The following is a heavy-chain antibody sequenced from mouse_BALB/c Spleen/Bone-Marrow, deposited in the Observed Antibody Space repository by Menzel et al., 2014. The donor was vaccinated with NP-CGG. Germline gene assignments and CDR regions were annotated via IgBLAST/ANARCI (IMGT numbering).Heavy chain of an antibody. V-gene: IGHV1S29*02. D-gene: IGHD1-2*01. J-gene: IGHJ3*01. CDR2: IYPYNGGT. CDR1: GYTFTDYN. Sequence: EVQLQQSGPELVKPGASVKISCKASGYTFTDYNMHWVQQSHGESLEWIGYIYPYNGGTGYNQKFKSKATLTVDNSSSTAYMELRSLTSEDSAVYYCARRFITTAAWFAYWGQGTLVTVSA. CDR3: ARRFITTAAWFAY.